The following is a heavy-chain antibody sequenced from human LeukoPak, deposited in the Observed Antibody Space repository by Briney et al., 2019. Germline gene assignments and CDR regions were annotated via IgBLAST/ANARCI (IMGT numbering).Heavy chain of an antibody. CDR1: GFTFSSYS. V-gene: IGHV3-21*01. CDR3: ARDPFSSSWYGAFDI. J-gene: IGHJ3*02. D-gene: IGHD6-13*01. CDR2: ISSTGSYI. Sequence: GGSLRLSRAASGFTFSSYSMNWVRQAPGKGLEWVSSISSTGSYIYYADSVKGRFTISRDNAKNSLYLQMNSLRAEDTAVYYCARDPFSSSWYGAFDIWGQGTMVSVSS.